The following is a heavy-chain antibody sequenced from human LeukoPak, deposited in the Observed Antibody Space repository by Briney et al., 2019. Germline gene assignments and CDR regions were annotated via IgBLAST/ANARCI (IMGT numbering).Heavy chain of an antibody. Sequence: SETLSLTCTVSGGSISSYYWSWIRPPPGKGLEWIGYIYYSGSTNYNPSLKSRVTISVDTSKNQFSLKLSSVTAADTAVYYCARGRTVTTDYWGQGTLVTVSS. J-gene: IGHJ4*02. V-gene: IGHV4-59*01. CDR2: IYYSGST. D-gene: IGHD4-17*01. CDR3: ARGRTVTTDY. CDR1: GGSISSYY.